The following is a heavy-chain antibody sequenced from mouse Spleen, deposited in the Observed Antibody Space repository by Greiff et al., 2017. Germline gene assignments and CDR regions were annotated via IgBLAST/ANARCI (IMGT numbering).Heavy chain of an antibody. CDR1: GYAFSSSW. D-gene: IGHD1-1*01. CDR2: IYPGDGDT. Sequence: QVQLQQSGPELVKPGASVKISCKASGYAFSSSWMNWVKQRPGKGLEWIGRIYPGDGDTNYNGKFKGKATLTADKSSSTAYMQLSSLTSEDSAVYFCVITTVVAPDYWGQGTTLTVSS. V-gene: IGHV1-82*01. CDR3: VITTVVAPDY. J-gene: IGHJ2*01.